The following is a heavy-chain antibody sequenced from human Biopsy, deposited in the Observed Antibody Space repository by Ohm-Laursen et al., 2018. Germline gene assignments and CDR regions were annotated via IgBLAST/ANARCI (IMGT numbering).Heavy chain of an antibody. Sequence: SDTLSLTCTVSGGSINSYYWSWMRQPPGKGLEWIGNFYYSGSTNYNPSLKSRITMSLDRSKSQVSLRMNSVTAADTAVYYCARVEAGTYDALDIWGQGTLVAVSA. CDR3: ARVEAGTYDALDI. D-gene: IGHD1-26*01. CDR1: GGSINSYY. V-gene: IGHV4-59*07. J-gene: IGHJ3*02. CDR2: FYYSGST.